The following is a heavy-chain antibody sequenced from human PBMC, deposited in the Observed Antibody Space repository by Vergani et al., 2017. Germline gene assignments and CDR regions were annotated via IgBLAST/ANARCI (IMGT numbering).Heavy chain of an antibody. V-gene: IGHV3-23*01. CDR2: ISGSGGST. J-gene: IGHJ6*03. CDR3: AREPPSRAGALDYYDYMDV. D-gene: IGHD4/OR15-4a*01. Sequence: EVQLLESGGGLVQPGGSLRLSCAASGFTFSSYAMSWVRQAPGKGLEWVSAISGSGGSTYYADSVKGRFTISRDNAKNSLYMQMNSLRAEDTAVDYCAREPPSRAGALDYYDYMDVWGKGSTVTVYS. CDR1: GFTFSSYA.